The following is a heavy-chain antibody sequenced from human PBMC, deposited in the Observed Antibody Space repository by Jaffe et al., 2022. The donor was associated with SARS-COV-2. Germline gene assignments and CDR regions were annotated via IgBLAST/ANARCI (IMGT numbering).Heavy chain of an antibody. CDR1: GFTFDDYA. CDR3: AKVFPRGFDFWSGYLDY. V-gene: IGHV3-9*01. CDR2: ISWNSGSI. Sequence: EVQLVESGGGLVQPGRSLRLSCAASGFTFDDYAMHWVRQAPGKGLEWVSGISWNSGSIGYADSVKGRFTISRDNAKNSLYLQMNSLRAEDTALYYCAKVFPRGFDFWSGYLDYWGQGTLVTVSS. D-gene: IGHD3-3*01. J-gene: IGHJ4*02.